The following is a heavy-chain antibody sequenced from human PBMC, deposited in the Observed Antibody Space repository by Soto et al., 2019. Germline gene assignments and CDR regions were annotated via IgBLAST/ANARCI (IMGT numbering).Heavy chain of an antibody. D-gene: IGHD3-3*01. Sequence: SETLSLTCTVSGGSISRYYWSWIRPPPGKGLEWIGYIYYSGSTNYNPSLRSRVTISVDTSKNQFSLKLSSVTAADTAVYYCAREWVEVGRRFDPWGQGTLVTVSS. CDR3: AREWVEVGRRFDP. J-gene: IGHJ5*02. V-gene: IGHV4-59*01. CDR2: IYYSGST. CDR1: GGSISRYY.